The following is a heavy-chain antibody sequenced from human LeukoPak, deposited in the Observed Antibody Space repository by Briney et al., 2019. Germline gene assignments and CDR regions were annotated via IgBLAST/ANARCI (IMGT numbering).Heavy chain of an antibody. CDR2: ISGSGGST. J-gene: IGHJ6*02. D-gene: IGHD3-22*01. Sequence: GGSLRLSCAASGFTFSSYAMSWVRQAPGKWLEWVSAISGSGGSTYYADSVKGRFTISRDNSKNTLYLQMNSLRAEDTAVYYCAKSITMIVCMDVWGQGTTVTVSS. CDR3: AKSITMIVCMDV. V-gene: IGHV3-23*01. CDR1: GFTFSSYA.